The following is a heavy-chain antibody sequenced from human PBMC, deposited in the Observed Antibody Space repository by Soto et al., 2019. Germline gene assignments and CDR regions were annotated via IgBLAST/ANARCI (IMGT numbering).Heavy chain of an antibody. CDR3: ATEYDILTGYYKPFDY. CDR2: VYYTGGT. V-gene: IGHV4-39*02. D-gene: IGHD3-9*01. CDR1: DGSISSRSNY. Sequence: SETLSLTCTVSDGSISSRSNYWGWIRQPPGKDLEWIGSVYYTGGTYYNPSLKSRVAISIDTSKNQFSLKLSFVTAADTAVYYCATEYDILTGYYKPFDYWGQGTLVTVSS. J-gene: IGHJ4*02.